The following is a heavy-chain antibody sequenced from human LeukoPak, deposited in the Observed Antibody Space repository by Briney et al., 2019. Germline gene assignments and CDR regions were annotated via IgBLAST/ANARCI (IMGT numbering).Heavy chain of an antibody. CDR3: AKDHNSGSPFDAFDM. CDR2: ISWISGNI. J-gene: IGHJ3*02. D-gene: IGHD1-26*01. Sequence: GGSLRLSCAASGFTFDDYAIHWVRQAPRKGLEWVSGISWISGNINYADSVKGRFTISRDNAKNSLYLQMNSLKAEDTALYYCAKDHNSGSPFDAFDMWGQGTMVTVSS. V-gene: IGHV3-9*01. CDR1: GFTFDDYA.